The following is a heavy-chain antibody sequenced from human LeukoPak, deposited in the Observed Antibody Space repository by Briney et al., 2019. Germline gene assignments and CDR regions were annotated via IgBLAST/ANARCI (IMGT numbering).Heavy chain of an antibody. D-gene: IGHD6-13*01. CDR3: ARVAYNSSWYPPFDY. Sequence: GGSLRLSCAASGFTFNSYAMHWVRLAPGQGLEWVGIISYDGRNQYFADSVKGRFTISRDNSKNTLHLQMNSLRAEDTAVYHCARVAYNSSWYPPFDYWGQGTLVTVSS. V-gene: IGHV3-30*04. J-gene: IGHJ4*02. CDR2: ISYDGRNQ. CDR1: GFTFNSYA.